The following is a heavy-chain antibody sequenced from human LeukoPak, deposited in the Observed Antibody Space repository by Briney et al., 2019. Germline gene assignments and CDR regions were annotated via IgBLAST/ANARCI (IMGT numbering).Heavy chain of an antibody. Sequence: GGSLRLSCAASGFTFRDYYMAWIRQAPGKGLEWVSHISSSVTTVHYADSVRGRFTLSRDNAKNSVSLQMNSLRAEDTAVYYCARDKRKGIVGSTKSYFDYWGQGTLVTVSS. V-gene: IGHV3-11*01. D-gene: IGHD1-26*01. CDR2: ISSSVTTV. J-gene: IGHJ4*02. CDR1: GFTFRDYY. CDR3: ARDKRKGIVGSTKSYFDY.